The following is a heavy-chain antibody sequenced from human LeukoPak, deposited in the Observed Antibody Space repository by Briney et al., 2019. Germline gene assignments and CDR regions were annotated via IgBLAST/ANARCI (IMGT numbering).Heavy chain of an antibody. CDR1: GYTFTGYY. J-gene: IGHJ4*02. Sequence: ASVKVSCKASGYTFTGYYMHWVRQAPGRGLEWMGWINPNSGGTNYAQKFQGRVTMTRDTSISTAYMELSRLRSDDTAVYYCARSGKAADFWSGYCVDYWGQGTLVTVSS. D-gene: IGHD3-3*01. V-gene: IGHV1-2*02. CDR3: ARSGKAADFWSGYCVDY. CDR2: INPNSGGT.